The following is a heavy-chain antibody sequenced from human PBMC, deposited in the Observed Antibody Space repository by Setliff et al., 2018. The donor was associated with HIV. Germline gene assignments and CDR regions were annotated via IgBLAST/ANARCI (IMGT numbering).Heavy chain of an antibody. Sequence: SETLSLTCTVSGYSISSGYYWGWIRQPPGKGLEWIGNIYHSWSTYYNPYLKSRVTISVDTSKNQFSLKLSSVTAADTAVYFCARGPATLRHNWFDPWGQGTPVTVSS. CDR1: GYSISSGYY. D-gene: IGHD2-21*01. J-gene: IGHJ5*02. V-gene: IGHV4-38-2*02. CDR2: IYHSWST. CDR3: ARGPATLRHNWFDP.